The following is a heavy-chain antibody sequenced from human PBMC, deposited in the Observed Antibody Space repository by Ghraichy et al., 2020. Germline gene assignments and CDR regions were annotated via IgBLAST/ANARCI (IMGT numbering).Heavy chain of an antibody. J-gene: IGHJ4*02. Sequence: SETLSLTCAVSGAFISSGDFCWSWIRQPPGKGLEWIGYTYHSGTTFSNPSLKSRVTISVDRSKNQFSLKLTSVTAADTAVYYCARGALTRLLDWMGFDNWGQGTLVTVSS. V-gene: IGHV4-30-2*01. CDR1: GAFISSGDFC. CDR2: TYHSGTT. D-gene: IGHD3/OR15-3a*01. CDR3: ARGALTRLLDWMGFDN.